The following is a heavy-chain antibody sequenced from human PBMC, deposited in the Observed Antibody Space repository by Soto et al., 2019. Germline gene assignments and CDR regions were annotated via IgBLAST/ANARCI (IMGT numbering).Heavy chain of an antibody. CDR1: GGSISSDYW. J-gene: IGHJ4*02. V-gene: IGHV4-4*02. D-gene: IGHD3-10*01. CDR2: IYHTGGT. Sequence: SETLSLTCAVSGGSISSDYWWICVRQAPGKGLEWIGEIYHTGGTNSNPSLESRVTISVDKSENQFSLKLNSLTAADTAVYYCARGVTVGRGPIIIVYYFDYWGQGTLVTVSS. CDR3: ARGVTVGRGPIIIVYYFDY.